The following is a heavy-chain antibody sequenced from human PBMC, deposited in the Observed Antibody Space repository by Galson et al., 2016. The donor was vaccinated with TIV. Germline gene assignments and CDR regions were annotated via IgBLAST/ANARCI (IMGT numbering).Heavy chain of an antibody. J-gene: IGHJ4*02. V-gene: IGHV3-23*01. CDR3: AKGAAWDTSMGWLGFWFDY. D-gene: IGHD5-18*01. CDR1: GFTFSAYA. Sequence: SLRLSCAASGFTFSAYAMTWVRQAPGKGLEWVSVVSGNGVSTYYADSVKGRFVISRDNSKNMLYLQMNSLTVDDTAVYYCAKGAAWDTSMGWLGFWFDYWGQGTLVTASS. CDR2: VSGNGVST.